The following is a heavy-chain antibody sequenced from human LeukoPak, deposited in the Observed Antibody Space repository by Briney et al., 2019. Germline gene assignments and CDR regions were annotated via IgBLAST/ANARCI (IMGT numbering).Heavy chain of an antibody. CDR2: ISYDGSNN. J-gene: IGHJ6*02. V-gene: IGHV3-30*18. CDR3: AKDVQSTPYYYYGMDV. CDR1: GFTFSTYD. Sequence: PGGSLRLSCAASGFTFSTYDMHWVRQAPGKGLEWVAVISYDGSNNYYADSVKGRSTISRDNSKNTLYLQMNSLRAEDTAVYYCAKDVQSTPYYYYGMDVWGQGTTVTVSS. D-gene: IGHD2-15*01.